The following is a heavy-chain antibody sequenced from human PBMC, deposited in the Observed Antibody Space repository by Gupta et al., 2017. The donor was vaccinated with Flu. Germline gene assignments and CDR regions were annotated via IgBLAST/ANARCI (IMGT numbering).Heavy chain of an antibody. J-gene: IGHJ3*02. Sequence: SNYWMSWVRQAPGKGLEWVANMKPDGSDKYYMDSVKGRFTISRDNAKSSLYLQMNSLRVEDTAVYYCARDPSFGAYDIWGQGTMVTVFS. CDR1: SNYW. CDR2: MKPDGSDK. V-gene: IGHV3-7*01. D-gene: IGHD3-10*01. CDR3: ARDPSFGAYDI.